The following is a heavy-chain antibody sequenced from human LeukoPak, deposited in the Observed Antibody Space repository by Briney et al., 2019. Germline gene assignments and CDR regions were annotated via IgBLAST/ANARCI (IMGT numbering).Heavy chain of an antibody. V-gene: IGHV4-34*01. CDR2: INHSGST. CDR1: GGSFSGYY. J-gene: IGHJ3*02. Sequence: PSETLSLTCAVYGGSFSGYYWSWIRQPPGKGLEWIGEINHSGSTNYNPSLKSRVTISVDTSKNQFSLKLSSVTAADTAVYYCATTVVNSDAFDIWGQGTMVTVSS. CDR3: ATTVVNSDAFDI. D-gene: IGHD4-23*01.